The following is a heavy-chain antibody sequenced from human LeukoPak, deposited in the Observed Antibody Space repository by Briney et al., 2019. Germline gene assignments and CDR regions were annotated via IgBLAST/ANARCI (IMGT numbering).Heavy chain of an antibody. CDR3: ARDSPTGGYNSRDSPYFYGLDV. J-gene: IGHJ6*02. CDR1: GGSVTNFY. Sequence: SETLSLTCTVSGGSVTNFYWSWIRQPAGKGLEWIGRTSGTGITNYNPSLERRVTLSADTSKNQFFLKVTSVTAADTAVYYCARDSPTGGYNSRDSPYFYGLDVWGQGTTVTVSS. V-gene: IGHV4-4*07. CDR2: TSGTGIT. D-gene: IGHD2-8*02.